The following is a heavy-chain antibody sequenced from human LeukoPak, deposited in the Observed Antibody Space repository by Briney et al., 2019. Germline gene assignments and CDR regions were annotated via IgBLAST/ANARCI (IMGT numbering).Heavy chain of an antibody. CDR2: ISSSSSYI. CDR1: GFTFSSYS. D-gene: IGHD5-12*01. J-gene: IGHJ4*02. V-gene: IGHV3-21*01. Sequence: GSLRLSCAASGFTFSSYSMNWVRQAPGKGLEWVSSISSSSSYIYYADSVKGRFTISRDNAKNSLYLQMNSPRAEDTAVYYCARAGIGGYDFDYWGQGTLVTVSS. CDR3: ARAGIGGYDFDY.